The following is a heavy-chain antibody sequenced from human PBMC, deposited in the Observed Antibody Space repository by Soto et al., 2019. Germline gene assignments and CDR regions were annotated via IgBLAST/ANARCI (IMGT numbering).Heavy chain of an antibody. D-gene: IGHD3-3*01. CDR3: AAVLRFLEWLPSGYYYGMDV. V-gene: IGHV1-69*06. CDR2: IIPIFGTA. J-gene: IGHJ6*02. CDR1: GGTFSSYA. Sequence: WASVKVSCKASGGTFSSYAISWVRQAPGQGLEWMGGIIPIFGTANYAQKFQSRVTITADKSTSTAYMELSSRRSEDTAVYYCAAVLRFLEWLPSGYYYGMDVWGQGTTVTVSS.